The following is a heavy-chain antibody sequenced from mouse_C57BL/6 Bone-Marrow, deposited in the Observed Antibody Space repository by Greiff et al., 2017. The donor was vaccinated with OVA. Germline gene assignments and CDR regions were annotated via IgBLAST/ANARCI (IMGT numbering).Heavy chain of an antibody. CDR1: GYTFTSYW. J-gene: IGHJ4*01. V-gene: IGHV1-50*01. Sequence: QVQLKQPGAELVKPGASVKLSCKASGYTFTSYWMQWVKQRPGQGLEWIGEIDPSDSYTNYNQKFKGKATLTVDTSSSTAYMQLSSLTSEDSAVYYCAREGPLAFYAMDYWGQGTSVTVSS. CDR2: IDPSDSYT. CDR3: AREGPLAFYAMDY.